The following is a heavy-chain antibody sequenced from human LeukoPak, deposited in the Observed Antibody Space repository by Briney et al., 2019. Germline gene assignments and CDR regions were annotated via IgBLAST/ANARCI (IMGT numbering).Heavy chain of an antibody. CDR3: ARFDQYYDFWSGFLLY. J-gene: IGHJ4*02. CDR2: INPNSGGT. CDR1: GYTFTGYY. D-gene: IGHD3-3*01. Sequence: GASVKVSCKASGYTFTGYYMHWERQAPGQGLEWMGWINPNSGGTNYAQKFQGRVTMTRDTSISTAYMELSRLRSDDTAVYYCARFDQYYDFWSGFLLYWGQGTLVTVSS. V-gene: IGHV1-2*02.